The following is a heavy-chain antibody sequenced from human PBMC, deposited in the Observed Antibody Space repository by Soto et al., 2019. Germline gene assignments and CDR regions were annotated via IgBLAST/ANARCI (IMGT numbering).Heavy chain of an antibody. Sequence: EVQLLESGGGLIQPGGSLRLSCTASGLTFSSYGMSWVRQAPGKGLEWVSAISGSGGTTYYADSVKGRFTISRDNSKNTLYLQMNSLRAEDTAVYYGAKDPSSGWDYWGQGTLVTVSS. V-gene: IGHV3-23*01. CDR2: ISGSGGTT. J-gene: IGHJ4*02. CDR3: AKDPSSGWDY. D-gene: IGHD3-10*01. CDR1: GLTFSSYG.